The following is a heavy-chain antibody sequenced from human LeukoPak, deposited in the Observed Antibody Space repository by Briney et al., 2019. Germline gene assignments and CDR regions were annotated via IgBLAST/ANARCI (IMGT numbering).Heavy chain of an antibody. D-gene: IGHD2/OR15-2a*01. CDR2: ISSSSSTI. J-gene: IGHJ3*02. CDR1: GFTFSSYS. CDR3: ARGGDLSAYAFDI. V-gene: IGHV3-48*04. Sequence: GGSLRLSCAASGFTFSSYSMNGVRQGQGNGLEWVSYISSSSSTIYYAVSVKGRFTISRDNAKNSLYLQMNSLRAEDTAVYYCARGGDLSAYAFDIWGQGTMVTVSS.